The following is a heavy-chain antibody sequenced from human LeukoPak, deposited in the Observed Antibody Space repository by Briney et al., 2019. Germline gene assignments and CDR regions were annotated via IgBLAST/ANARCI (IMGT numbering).Heavy chain of an antibody. CDR1: GFTFSSYA. CDR3: AKDPGTYDFWSGHLISFDY. J-gene: IGHJ4*02. V-gene: IGHV3-23*01. Sequence: GGSLRLSCAASGFTFSSYAMSWVRQAPVKGLEWVSAISGSGGSTYYADSVKGRFTISRDNSKSTLYLQMNSLRAEDTAVYYCAKDPGTYDFWSGHLISFDYWGQGTLVTVSS. CDR2: ISGSGGST. D-gene: IGHD3-3*01.